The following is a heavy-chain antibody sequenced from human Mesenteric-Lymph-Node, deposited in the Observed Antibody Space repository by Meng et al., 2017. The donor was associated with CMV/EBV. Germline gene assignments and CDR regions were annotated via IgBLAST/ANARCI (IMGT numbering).Heavy chain of an antibody. CDR1: GWSFIGYY. J-gene: IGHJ4*02. D-gene: IGHD3-9*01. Sequence: VHLHRWGEGLLQPSETLSVTCAVNGWSFIGYYWNWIRQSPEKGLEWIGEINHSGSTTYNPSFTSRIIISVDTSTNQISLNMSSVTAADTAVYYCARGSSYDILTGYFDYWGQGALVTVSS. V-gene: IGHV4-34*01. CDR3: ARGSSYDILTGYFDY. CDR2: INHSGST.